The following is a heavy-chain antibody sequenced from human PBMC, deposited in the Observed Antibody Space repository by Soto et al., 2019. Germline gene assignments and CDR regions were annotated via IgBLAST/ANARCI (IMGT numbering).Heavy chain of an antibody. Sequence: SETLSLTCTVSGGSFSPNSWSWIRQPPGKGLEWVGYIYDGGSTSYNPSLKSRVTISLETSKNQFSLRLTSVTAADSAVYYCARLGAYYQSLEPWGPGTLGTVSS. J-gene: IGHJ5*02. CDR1: GGSFSPNS. D-gene: IGHD2-21*01. CDR2: IYDGGST. CDR3: ARLGAYYQSLEP. V-gene: IGHV4-59*08.